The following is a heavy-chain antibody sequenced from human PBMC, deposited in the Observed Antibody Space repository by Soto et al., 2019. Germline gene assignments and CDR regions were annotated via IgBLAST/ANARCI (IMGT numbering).Heavy chain of an antibody. CDR3: VRDVSAHNSHFEP. CDR2: IHHSGST. V-gene: IGHV4-34*01. Sequence: SETLSLTCALYGGSFDGYYWSWIRQSPGKGLEWIGEIHHSGSTKYNPSLKSRVSLSVDTSTKQFSLKMNSVTAADTGVYYCVRDVSAHNSHFEPSGQGILVTVS. D-gene: IGHD6-13*01. CDR1: GGSFDGYY. J-gene: IGHJ5*02.